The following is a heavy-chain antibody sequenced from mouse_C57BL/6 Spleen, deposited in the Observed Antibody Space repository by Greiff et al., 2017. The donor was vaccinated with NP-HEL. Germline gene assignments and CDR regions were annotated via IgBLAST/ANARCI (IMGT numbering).Heavy chain of an antibody. D-gene: IGHD1-1*01. CDR3: ARLITTVVATENAMDY. Sequence: EVQLQQSGPELVKPGASVKIPCKASGYTFTDYNMDWVKQSHGKSLEWIGDINPNNGGTIYNQKFKGKATLTVDKSSSTAYMELRSLTSEDTAVYYCARLITTVVATENAMDYWGQGTSVTVSS. CDR1: GYTFTDYN. CDR2: INPNNGGT. J-gene: IGHJ4*01. V-gene: IGHV1-18*01.